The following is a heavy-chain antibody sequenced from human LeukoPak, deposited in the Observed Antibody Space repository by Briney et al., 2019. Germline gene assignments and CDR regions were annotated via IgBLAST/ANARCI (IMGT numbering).Heavy chain of an antibody. J-gene: IGHJ5*02. CDR2: IIPIFGTA. Sequence: SVKVSCKASGGTFSSYAISWVRQAPGQGLEWMGGIIPIFGTANYAQKFQGRVTITTDESTSTAYMELSSLRSEDTAVYYCARDRYYYDSSGHTGHWFDPWGQGTQVTVSS. CDR3: ARDRYYYDSSGHTGHWFDP. CDR1: GGTFSSYA. V-gene: IGHV1-69*05. D-gene: IGHD3-22*01.